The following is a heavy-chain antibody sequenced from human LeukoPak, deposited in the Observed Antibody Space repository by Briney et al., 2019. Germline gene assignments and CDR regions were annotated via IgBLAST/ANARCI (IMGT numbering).Heavy chain of an antibody. CDR1: GYSFTNYW. CDR2: IYPGNSDT. CDR3: ARGLTTFDY. V-gene: IGHV5-51*01. J-gene: IGHJ4*02. Sequence: GGSLKISCKGSGYSFTNYWIGWVRRMPGKGLEWMGIIYPGNSDTRYSPSFQGQVTISADKSINTAYLQCSSLKASDTAMYYCARGLTTFDYWGQGTLVTVSS. D-gene: IGHD4-11*01.